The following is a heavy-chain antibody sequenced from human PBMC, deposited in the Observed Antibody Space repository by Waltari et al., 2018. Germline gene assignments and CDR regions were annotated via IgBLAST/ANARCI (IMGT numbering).Heavy chain of an antibody. D-gene: IGHD6-19*01. CDR2: VSNEGSNK. CDR3: TRDGAVAGLHWYFDL. CDR1: GFTFISYA. V-gene: IGHV3-30*04. J-gene: IGHJ2*01. Sequence: QVQLVESGGGVVQPGRSLRLSCAASGFTFISYALSWVRPAPGKGLEGVAVVSNEGSNKYYADSVKGRFTISRDNSKNTLYLQMNSLRAEDTAVYYCTRDGAVAGLHWYFDLWGRGTLVTVSS.